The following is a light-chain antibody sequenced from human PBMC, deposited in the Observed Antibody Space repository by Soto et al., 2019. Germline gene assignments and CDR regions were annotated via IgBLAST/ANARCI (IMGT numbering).Light chain of an antibody. CDR3: QQFNTYSYT. J-gene: IGKJ2*01. Sequence: DIQMTQSPSTLSASVGDRVTITCRASQSISDWLAWYQKNPGKAPKLLIYRASSLESGFPSRFRGSGSGTEFTLTISSLQTDDFATYYCQQFNTYSYTFGQGTRVEIK. CDR2: RAS. CDR1: QSISDW. V-gene: IGKV1-5*03.